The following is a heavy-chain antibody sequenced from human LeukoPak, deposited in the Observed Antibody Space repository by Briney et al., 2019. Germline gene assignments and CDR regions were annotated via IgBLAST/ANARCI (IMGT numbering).Heavy chain of an antibody. J-gene: IGHJ4*02. CDR2: ISYDGSNK. CDR1: GFTFGSYG. Sequence: GGSLRLSCAASGFTFGSYGMHWVRQAPGKGLEWVAVISYDGSNKYYADSVKGRFTISRDNSKNTLYLQMNSLRAEDTAVYYCAKEGAGIAGTGYFDYWGQGTLVTVSS. CDR3: AKEGAGIAGTGYFDY. D-gene: IGHD6-13*01. V-gene: IGHV3-30*18.